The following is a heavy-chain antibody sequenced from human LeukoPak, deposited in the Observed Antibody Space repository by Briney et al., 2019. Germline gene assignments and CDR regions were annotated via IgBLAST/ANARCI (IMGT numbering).Heavy chain of an antibody. CDR2: IGSFGTTI. Sequence: PGGSLRLSCAASGFTFSSYEMNWVRQAPGKGLEWVSYIGSFGTTISYAGSVKGRFTISRDNAKSSLYLQMSSLRAEDTAVYYCAKVAAEAYYFDYWGQGTQVTVSS. CDR1: GFTFSSYE. J-gene: IGHJ4*02. CDR3: AKVAAEAYYFDY. D-gene: IGHD2-15*01. V-gene: IGHV3-48*03.